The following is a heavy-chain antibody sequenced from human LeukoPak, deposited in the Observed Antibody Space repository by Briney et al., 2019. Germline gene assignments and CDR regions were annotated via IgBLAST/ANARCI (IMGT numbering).Heavy chain of an antibody. CDR1: GFTFSSYS. CDR3: ARGYYQDC. CDR2: ISSSSSYI. D-gene: IGHD2-2*01. Sequence: GGSLRLSCAASGFTFSSYSMNWVRQAPGKGLEWVSSISSSSSYISYAASVKGRFTISRDNAKNSLYLQMNSLRAEDTAVYYCARGYYQDCRGQGTLVTVSS. V-gene: IGHV3-21*01. J-gene: IGHJ4*02.